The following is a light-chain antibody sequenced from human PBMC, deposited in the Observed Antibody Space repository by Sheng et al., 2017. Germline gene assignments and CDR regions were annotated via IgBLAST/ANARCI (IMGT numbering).Light chain of an antibody. V-gene: IGLV2-23*01. CDR3: CSYAGSSTWV. J-gene: IGLJ3*02. Sequence: QSALTQPASVSGSPGQSITISCTGATRDIGTYNLVSWYQHHPGKAPQLVIYEGTKRPSGVSDRFSGSKSGNTASLTISGLQAEDEADYYCCSYAGSSTWVFGGGTKLTVL. CDR1: TRDIGTYNL. CDR2: EGT.